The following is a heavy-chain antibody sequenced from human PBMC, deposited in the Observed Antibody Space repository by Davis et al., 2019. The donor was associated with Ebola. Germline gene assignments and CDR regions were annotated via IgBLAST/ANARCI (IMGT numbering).Heavy chain of an antibody. J-gene: IGHJ6*02. Sequence: PSETLSLTCTVSGGSISSGGYYWSWIRQHPGKGLEWIGYIYYSGSTYYNPSLKSRVTISVDTSKNQFSLKLSSVTAADTAVYYCARDGHSSGWYYYYGMDVWGQGTTVTVSS. CDR1: GGSISSGGYY. D-gene: IGHD6-19*01. V-gene: IGHV4-31*03. CDR3: ARDGHSSGWYYYYGMDV. CDR2: IYYSGST.